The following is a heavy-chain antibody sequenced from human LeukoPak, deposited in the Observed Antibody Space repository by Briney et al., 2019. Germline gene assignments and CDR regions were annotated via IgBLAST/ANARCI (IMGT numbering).Heavy chain of an antibody. Sequence: TSETLSLTCAVYGGSFSGYYWSWIRQPPGKGLEWIGEINHSGSTNYNPSLKSRVTISVDTSKNQFSLKLSSVTAADTAVYYCVRDRLHYGEYEKTFDHWGQGTLVTVSS. V-gene: IGHV4-34*01. CDR3: VRDRLHYGEYEKTFDH. D-gene: IGHD4-17*01. J-gene: IGHJ4*02. CDR2: INHSGST. CDR1: GGSFSGYY.